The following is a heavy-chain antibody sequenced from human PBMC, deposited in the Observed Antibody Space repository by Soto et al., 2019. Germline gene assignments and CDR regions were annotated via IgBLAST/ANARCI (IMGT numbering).Heavy chain of an antibody. J-gene: IGHJ4*02. V-gene: IGHV3-33*01. D-gene: IGHD3-22*01. CDR1: GFTFSSYG. Sequence: QVQLVESGGGVVQPGRSLRLSCAASGFTFSSYGMHWVRQAPGKGLEWVAVIWYDGSNKYYADSVKGRFTISRDNSKNTLYLQMNSRRAEDTAVYYCARHYYDSSGSEDGTDCWGQGTLVTVSS. CDR2: IWYDGSNK. CDR3: ARHYYDSSGSEDGTDC.